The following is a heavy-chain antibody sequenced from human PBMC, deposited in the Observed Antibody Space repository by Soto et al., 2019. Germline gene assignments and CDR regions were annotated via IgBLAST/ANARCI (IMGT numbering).Heavy chain of an antibody. CDR2: LSFDGSNE. CDR3: AKDPGVGYCSGGSCYVPDF. Sequence: QVHLVDSGGGVVQPGRSLRLSCAASGFTFSNYAMHWVRQAPGKGLEWVALLSFDGSNEYYADSVKGRFTISRDNTNNMLFLQMNSLIPEDTAVYYCAKDPGVGYCSGGSCYVPDFWGQGTLVTVSS. J-gene: IGHJ4*02. V-gene: IGHV3-30-3*01. CDR1: GFTFSNYA. D-gene: IGHD2-15*01.